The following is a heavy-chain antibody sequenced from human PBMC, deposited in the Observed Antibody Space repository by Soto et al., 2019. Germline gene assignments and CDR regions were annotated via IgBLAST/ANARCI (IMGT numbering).Heavy chain of an antibody. CDR3: AKERYCSATSCYGGFDI. Sequence: GGSLRLSCAASGFSFNSYAMSWVRQAPGRGLEWVSTVSAGGANTAYADSVKGRFIISRDNSKNTLYLQMNSLRGDDTAFYYCAKERYCSATSCYGGFDIWGQGTVVPVSS. V-gene: IGHV3-23*01. J-gene: IGHJ3*02. D-gene: IGHD2-2*01. CDR2: VSAGGANT. CDR1: GFSFNSYA.